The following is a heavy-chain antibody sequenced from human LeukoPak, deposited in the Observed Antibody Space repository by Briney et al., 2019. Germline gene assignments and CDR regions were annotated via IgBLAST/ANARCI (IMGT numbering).Heavy chain of an antibody. D-gene: IGHD7-27*01. J-gene: IGHJ4*02. CDR2: INHSGSA. V-gene: IGHV4-34*01. CDR3: ARDGTGEFSPFDY. CDR1: GGSFSDYY. Sequence: SETLSLTCAVYGGSFSDYYWSWIRQPPGKGLEWIGEINHSGSANYNPSLKSRVTISVDTSKNQVSLKLSSVTAADTAVYYCARDGTGEFSPFDYWGQGTLVTVSS.